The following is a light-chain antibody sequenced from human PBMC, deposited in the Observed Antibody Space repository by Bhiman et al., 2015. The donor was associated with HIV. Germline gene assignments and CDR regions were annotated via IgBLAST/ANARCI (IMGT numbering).Light chain of an antibody. CDR2: EVS. CDR1: SSDVGSYDL. J-gene: IGLJ1*01. Sequence: QSALTQPASVSGSPGQSITISCTGTSSDVGSYDLVSWYQQHPGKAPKLMIYEVSKRPSGVSNRFSGSKSGNTASLTISGLQAEDEGDYYCSSSAGTSSAATYVFGTGTRVTVL. V-gene: IGLV2-23*02. CDR3: SSSAGTSSAATYV.